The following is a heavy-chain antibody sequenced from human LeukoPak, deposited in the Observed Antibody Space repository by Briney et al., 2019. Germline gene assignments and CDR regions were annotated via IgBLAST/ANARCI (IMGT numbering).Heavy chain of an antibody. D-gene: IGHD4-17*01. V-gene: IGHV4-31*03. CDR3: ARSSDYGDYD. CDR2: IYYSGRT. J-gene: IGHJ4*02. CDR1: GGSVNSGGYY. Sequence: SQTLSLTCTVSGGSVNSGGYYWTWIRQHPGKGMEWLGYIYYSGRTYYNPSLKSRITISLDTSKNQFSLNLTSVSAADTAFYFCARSSDYGDYDWGQGTLITVSS.